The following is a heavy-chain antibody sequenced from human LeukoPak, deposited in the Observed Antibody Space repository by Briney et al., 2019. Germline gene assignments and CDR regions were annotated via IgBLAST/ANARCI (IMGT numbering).Heavy chain of an antibody. CDR2: ISYDGSNK. CDR1: GFTFSSYG. CDR3: AKDRRYFDWLSDFDY. D-gene: IGHD3-9*01. V-gene: IGHV3-30*18. J-gene: IGHJ4*02. Sequence: GRSLRLSCAASGFTFSSYGMHWVRQAPGKGLEWVAVISYDGSNKYYADSVKGRFTTSRDNSKNTLYLQMNSLRAEDTAVYYCAKDRRYFDWLSDFDYWGQGTLVTVSS.